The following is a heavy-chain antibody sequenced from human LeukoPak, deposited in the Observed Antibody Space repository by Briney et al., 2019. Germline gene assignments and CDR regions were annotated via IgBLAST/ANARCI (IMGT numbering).Heavy chain of an antibody. CDR1: GFSFSSYE. D-gene: IGHD1-26*01. CDR3: ARGMTGSYFGHFDY. CDR2: MSSSGGTI. Sequence: GGSLRLSCAASGFSFSSYEMNWVRQAPGKGLEWVSYMSSSGGTIYYADSVKGRFTISRDNGKNSLYLQMNSLRAEDAAVYYCARGMTGSYFGHFDYWGQGTLFTVSS. V-gene: IGHV3-48*03. J-gene: IGHJ4*02.